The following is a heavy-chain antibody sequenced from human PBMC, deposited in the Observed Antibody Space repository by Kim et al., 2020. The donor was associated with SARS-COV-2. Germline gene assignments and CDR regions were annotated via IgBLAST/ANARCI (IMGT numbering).Heavy chain of an antibody. Sequence: GKVRFTISRDNAKNSLYLEMNSLRAEDTAVYYCARDFAGCYFSNGMDVLGQGTTVTVSS. V-gene: IGHV3-11*04. D-gene: IGHD1-26*01. J-gene: IGHJ6*02. CDR3: ARDFAGCYFSNGMDV.